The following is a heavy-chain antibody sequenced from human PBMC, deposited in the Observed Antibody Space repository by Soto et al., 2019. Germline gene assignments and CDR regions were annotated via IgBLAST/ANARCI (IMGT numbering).Heavy chain of an antibody. CDR3: ARVKGGYSYGSLYYYYGMDV. J-gene: IGHJ6*02. CDR1: GGAFSSYA. Sequence: ASVKVSCKASGGAFSSYAISWGRQAPGQGLEWMGGIIPIFGTANYAQKFQGRVTITADESTSTAYMELSSLRSEDTAVYYCARVKGGYSYGSLYYYYGMDVWGQGTTVTVSS. V-gene: IGHV1-69*13. CDR2: IIPIFGTA. D-gene: IGHD5-18*01.